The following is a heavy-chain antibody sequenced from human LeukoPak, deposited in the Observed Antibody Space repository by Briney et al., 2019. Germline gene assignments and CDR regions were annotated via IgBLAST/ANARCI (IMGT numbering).Heavy chain of an antibody. D-gene: IGHD5-12*01. CDR1: GDSVSSNSAA. J-gene: IGHJ4*02. CDR3: ARVGYSGYDGEGNFDY. Sequence: SQTLSLTCAISGDSVSSNSAAWNWIRQSPSRGLEWLGRTYYRSKWYNDYAVSVKSRITINPDTSKDQFSLQLNSVTPEDTAVYYCARVGYSGYDGEGNFDYWGQGTLVTVPS. CDR2: TYYRSKWYN. V-gene: IGHV6-1*01.